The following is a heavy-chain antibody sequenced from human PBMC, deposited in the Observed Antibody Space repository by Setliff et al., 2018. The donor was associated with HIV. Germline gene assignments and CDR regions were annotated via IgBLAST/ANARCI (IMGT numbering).Heavy chain of an antibody. D-gene: IGHD1-26*01. CDR3: ARDHNSGTLHAFDL. V-gene: IGHV4-59*11. Sequence: SETLSLTCTVSGDPINSHYWSWIRQPPGEGLEWIGHISYNEYTNYNPSLKSRVTISLGTSKKHFSLDLYSVTAADTAVYYCARDHNSGTLHAFDLWGQGTKVTVSS. CDR1: GDPINSHY. J-gene: IGHJ3*01. CDR2: ISYNEYT.